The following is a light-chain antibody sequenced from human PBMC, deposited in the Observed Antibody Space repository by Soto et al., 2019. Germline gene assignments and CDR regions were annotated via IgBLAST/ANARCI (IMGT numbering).Light chain of an antibody. V-gene: IGKV1-39*01. CDR1: QSISTY. Sequence: DIQMTQSPSSLSASVGDRVTITCRARQSISTYLNWYQQRPGKAPKLLISIASRLQSGVPSRFSVSGSGTDFTLTISSLQPDDLAYYFCQQSYSTPYTFGQGTKLEI. CDR3: QQSYSTPYT. CDR2: IAS. J-gene: IGKJ2*01.